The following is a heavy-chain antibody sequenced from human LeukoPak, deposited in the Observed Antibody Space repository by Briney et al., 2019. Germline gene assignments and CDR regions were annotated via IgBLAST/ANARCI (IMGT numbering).Heavy chain of an antibody. D-gene: IGHD6-19*01. V-gene: IGHV3-23*01. CDR2: ITGSGDST. J-gene: IGHJ4*02. Sequence: GGSLRLSCAASGFIFSTYAMSWVRQAPGKGLEWVSAITGSGDSTYYADSVKGRFTISRDNSKNTLYLQMNSLRAEDTAVYYCAKDRSQWLVWDKYYFDYWGQGTLVTVSS. CDR3: AKDRSQWLVWDKYYFDY. CDR1: GFIFSTYA.